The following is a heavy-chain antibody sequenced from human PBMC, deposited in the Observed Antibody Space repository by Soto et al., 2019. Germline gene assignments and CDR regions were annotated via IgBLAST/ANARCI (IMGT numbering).Heavy chain of an antibody. CDR2: IVVGSGNT. CDR3: AASPAYSSGWADY. CDR1: GFTFTSSA. D-gene: IGHD6-19*01. J-gene: IGHJ4*02. Sequence: GASVKVSCKASGFTFTSSAVQWVRQARGQRLEWIGWIVVGSGNTNYAQKFQERVTITRDMSTSTAYMELSSLRSEDTAVYYCAASPAYSSGWADYWGQGTLVTVSS. V-gene: IGHV1-58*01.